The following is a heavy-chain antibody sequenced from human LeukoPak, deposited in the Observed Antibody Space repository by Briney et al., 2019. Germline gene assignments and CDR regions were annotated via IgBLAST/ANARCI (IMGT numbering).Heavy chain of an antibody. CDR3: ARVRYGDYFFDY. CDR2: VYYSGST. CDR1: GGSINSGDYY. D-gene: IGHD4-17*01. Sequence: SETLSLTCTVSGGSINSGDYYWSWIRQPPGKGLEWIGYVYYSGSTYHNPALKSRVSMSVDTSKNQFSLKLSSVTAADTAVYYCARVRYGDYFFDYWGQGTLVTVSS. V-gene: IGHV4-30-4*01. J-gene: IGHJ4*02.